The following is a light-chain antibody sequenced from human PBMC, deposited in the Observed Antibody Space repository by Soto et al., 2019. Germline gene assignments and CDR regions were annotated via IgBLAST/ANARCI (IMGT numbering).Light chain of an antibody. CDR2: GAS. CDR1: QSVSGSY. V-gene: IGKV3-20*01. J-gene: IGKJ1*01. CDR3: HQYGSSPWT. Sequence: ENVLTQSPGTLSLSPGERATLSCRASQSVSGSYLAWYQQKPGQAPRLLIYGASIRATGIPDRFSGSGSGTDFTLIISRLEPEDFAVYYCHQYGSSPWTFSQGTNVDIK.